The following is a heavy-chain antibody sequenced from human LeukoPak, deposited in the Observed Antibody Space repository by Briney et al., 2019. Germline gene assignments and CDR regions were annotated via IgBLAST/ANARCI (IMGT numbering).Heavy chain of an antibody. Sequence: PSETLTLTCTVSGGSISSSSYYWGWIRQPPGKGLEWIGSIYYSGSTYYNPSLKSRVTISVDTSKNQFSLKLSSVTAGDTAVYYCARARVADDAFDLWGQGTMVTVSS. CDR1: GGSISSSSYY. CDR2: IYYSGST. D-gene: IGHD4-23*01. CDR3: ARARVADDAFDL. V-gene: IGHV4-39*07. J-gene: IGHJ3*01.